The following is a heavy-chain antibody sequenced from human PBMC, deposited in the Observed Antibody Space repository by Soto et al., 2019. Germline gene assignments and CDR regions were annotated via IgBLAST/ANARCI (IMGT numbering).Heavy chain of an antibody. D-gene: IGHD6-13*01. CDR3: ARLAAGTSPLDY. Sequence: PGGSLRLSCAASGFTFSTYAMIWVRQAPGKGLEWVSVITGSGGSKYYADSVKGRFTISRDNSKNTLYLQMNSLRAEDTAVYYCARLAAGTSPLDYWGQGTLVTVSS. J-gene: IGHJ4*02. CDR2: ITGSGGSK. CDR1: GFTFSTYA. V-gene: IGHV3-23*01.